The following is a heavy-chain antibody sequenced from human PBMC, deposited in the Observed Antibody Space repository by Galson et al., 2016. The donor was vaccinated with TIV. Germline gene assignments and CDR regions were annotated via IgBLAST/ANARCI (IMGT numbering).Heavy chain of an antibody. V-gene: IGHV1-69*13. Sequence: SVKVSCKASGGTFNKYAISWVRQAPGQGLEWMGGIIPIFRTSRYAQKFQGRVTITADEYMSTVDVELSSLRSEDTAVYYCVRGMGANTYSPYGMDVWGQGTTVTVSS. CDR3: VRGMGANTYSPYGMDV. CDR1: GGTFNKYA. D-gene: IGHD1-26*01. CDR2: IIPIFRTS. J-gene: IGHJ6*02.